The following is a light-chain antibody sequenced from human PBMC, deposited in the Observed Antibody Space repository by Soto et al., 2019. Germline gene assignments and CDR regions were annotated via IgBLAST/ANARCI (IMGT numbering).Light chain of an antibody. Sequence: EIVLTQSPASLSLSPGERATLSCMASQSVSSHLAWFQQRPGQAPRLLIYGASNRATGIPARFGGSGSGTNFTLTISSLEPEDFAVYYCQQRSNWPPVLTFGGGTKVEIK. J-gene: IGKJ4*01. CDR2: GAS. CDR3: QQRSNWPPVLT. V-gene: IGKV3-11*01. CDR1: QSVSSH.